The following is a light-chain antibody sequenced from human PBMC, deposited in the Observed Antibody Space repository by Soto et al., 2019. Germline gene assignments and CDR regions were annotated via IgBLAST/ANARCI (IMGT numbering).Light chain of an antibody. CDR3: VLYMGSGIVI. V-gene: IGLV8-61*01. CDR2: NTN. CDR1: SGSVSTTYY. Sequence: QTVVTHEPSFSVSPGGTVTLSCGLNSGSVSTTYYPSWYQQTPGQAPRTLIYNTNTRSSGVPDRFSGSILENKAALTITGAQADDESDYYCVLYMGSGIVIFGGGTKVTVL. J-gene: IGLJ2*01.